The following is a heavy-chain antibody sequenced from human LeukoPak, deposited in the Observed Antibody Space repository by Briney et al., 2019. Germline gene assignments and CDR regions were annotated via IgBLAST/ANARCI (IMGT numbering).Heavy chain of an antibody. V-gene: IGHV3-23*01. J-gene: IGHJ4*02. CDR3: AKARGLYFYGSVSLLDY. D-gene: IGHD3-10*01. CDR1: GFTFSSYA. Sequence: GGSLRLPCAASGFTFSSYAMSWVRQAPGKGLEWVSGISGSGGTTYYADSVKGRFTISRDNSKNTLYLQMNSLRAEDTAVYYCAKARGLYFYGSVSLLDYWGQGTLVTVSS. CDR2: ISGSGGTT.